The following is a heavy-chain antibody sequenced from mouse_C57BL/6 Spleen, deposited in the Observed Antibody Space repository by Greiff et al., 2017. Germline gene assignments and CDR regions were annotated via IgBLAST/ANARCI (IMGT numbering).Heavy chain of an antibody. Sequence: VQLQQSDAELVKPGASVKISCKVSGYTFTDHTIHWMKQRPEQGLEWIGYIYPRDGSTKYNEKFKGKATLTADKSSSTAYMQLNSLTSEDSAVYFCARVYYGNLGGYPMDYWGQGTSVTVSS. CDR1: GYTFTDHT. D-gene: IGHD2-1*01. J-gene: IGHJ4*01. CDR2: IYPRDGST. V-gene: IGHV1-78*01. CDR3: ARVYYGNLGGYPMDY.